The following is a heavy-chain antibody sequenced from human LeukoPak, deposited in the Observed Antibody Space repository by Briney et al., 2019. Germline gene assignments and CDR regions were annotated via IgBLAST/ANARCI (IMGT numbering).Heavy chain of an antibody. V-gene: IGHV3-21*04. Sequence: PGGSLRLSCAASGFTFSSYSMNWVRQAPGKGLEWVSSISSSSRHIYYADSVKGRFTIFRDDAKNSLFLQMDSLRVEDTAMYYCVRDFSTVTTAYLHHWGQGTLLIVSS. CDR3: VRDFSTVTTAYLHH. J-gene: IGHJ1*01. CDR2: ISSSSRHI. CDR1: GFTFSSYS. D-gene: IGHD4-17*01.